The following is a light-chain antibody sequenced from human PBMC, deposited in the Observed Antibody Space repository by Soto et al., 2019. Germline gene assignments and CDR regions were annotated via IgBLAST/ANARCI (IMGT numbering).Light chain of an antibody. CDR2: ATS. CDR1: QSISSY. V-gene: IGKV1-39*01. Sequence: DIQMTQSPSSLSAFVGDRVTITCRASQSISSYLNWYQQKPGKAPNLLIYATSSLQSEVPSRFSGSGSGTDFTLTISSLQAEDFATYFCQQTYSAPQTFGQGTKVEIK. J-gene: IGKJ1*01. CDR3: QQTYSAPQT.